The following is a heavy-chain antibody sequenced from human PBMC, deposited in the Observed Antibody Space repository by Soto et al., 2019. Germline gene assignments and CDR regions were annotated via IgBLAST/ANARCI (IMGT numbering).Heavy chain of an antibody. J-gene: IGHJ4*02. Sequence: ASVKVSCKASGYTFTSYGISWVRQAPGQGLEWMGWISAYNGNTNYAQKLQGRVTMTTDTSTSTAYMELRSLRSDDTAVYYCAKSYSRFSEWLDPLQAWDWGQGTLVTVSS. D-gene: IGHD3-3*01. CDR3: AKSYSRFSEWLDPLQAWD. CDR1: GYTFTSYG. CDR2: ISAYNGNT. V-gene: IGHV1-18*04.